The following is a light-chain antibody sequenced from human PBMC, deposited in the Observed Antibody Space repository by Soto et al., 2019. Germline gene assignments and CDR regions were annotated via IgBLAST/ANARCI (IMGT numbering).Light chain of an antibody. Sequence: DIVMTQSPLSLPVTPGEPASISCRSSQSLLHSNGYNYLDWYLQKPGQSPQLLIYLGSNRASGVPERFSGSGPGTDFTLNISSVEAEDVGDYCCMHARQRQLTFGGG. V-gene: IGKV2-28*01. CDR2: LGS. CDR3: MHARQRQLT. CDR1: QSLLHSNGYNY. J-gene: IGKJ4*01.